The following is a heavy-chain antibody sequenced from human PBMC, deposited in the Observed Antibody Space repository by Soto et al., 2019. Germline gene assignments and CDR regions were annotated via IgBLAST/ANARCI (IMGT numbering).Heavy chain of an antibody. V-gene: IGHV3-33*01. Sequence: QVQLVESGGGVVQPGRSLRLSCAASGFTFSSYGMHWVRQAPGKGLEWVAVIWYDGSNKDYADSVKGRFTISRDNSKNTLYLQMNSLRAEDTAVYYCARDRVAAGVLDYYYGMDVWGQGTTVTVSS. J-gene: IGHJ6*02. D-gene: IGHD6-13*01. CDR1: GFTFSSYG. CDR3: ARDRVAAGVLDYYYGMDV. CDR2: IWYDGSNK.